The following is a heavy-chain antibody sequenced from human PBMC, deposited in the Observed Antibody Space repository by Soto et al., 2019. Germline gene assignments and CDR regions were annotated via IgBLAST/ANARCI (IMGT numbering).Heavy chain of an antibody. J-gene: IGHJ4*02. CDR1: GFSFSSYA. CDR3: ANPVGGSLSRAFDY. CDR2: ISASGGST. D-gene: IGHD1-26*01. V-gene: IGHV3-23*01. Sequence: EVQLLESGGDLVQTGGSLRLSCAASGFSFSSYAMNWVRQAPGQGLEWVSTISASGGSTYYADSVKGRFTTSRDNSKNTLYLHMNSRRADDTALYYCANPVGGSLSRAFDYWGQGTLVTVSS.